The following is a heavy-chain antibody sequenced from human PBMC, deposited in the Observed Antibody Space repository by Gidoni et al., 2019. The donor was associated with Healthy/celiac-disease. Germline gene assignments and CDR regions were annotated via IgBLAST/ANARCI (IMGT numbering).Heavy chain of an antibody. D-gene: IGHD2-2*01. CDR2: IWYDGSNK. Sequence: VLLVDSGGGVVQPGRSLTLSCPASGFTFSSYGMHWVRQAPGTGLEWVAVIWYDGSNKCYEDSVKGRFTISRDNSKNALYLQMNSQRAEDTAVYYCARELYCSSTSCLDYWGQGTLVTVSS. CDR3: ARELYCSSTSCLDY. V-gene: IGHV3-33*01. J-gene: IGHJ4*02. CDR1: GFTFSSYG.